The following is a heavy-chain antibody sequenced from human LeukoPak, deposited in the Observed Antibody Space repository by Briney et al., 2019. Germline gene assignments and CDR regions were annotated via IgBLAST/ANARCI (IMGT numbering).Heavy chain of an antibody. D-gene: IGHD2-2*01. V-gene: IGHV4-30-4*01. J-gene: IGHJ4*02. CDR3: ARANGVSPSFCSSTSCYEDFDY. CDR1: GGSISSGDYY. Sequence: SETLSLTCTVSGGSISSGDYYWSWIRQPPGKGLEWIGYIYSGSTYYNPSLKSGVTISVDTSKNQFSLKLSSVTAADTAVYYCARANGVSPSFCSSTSCYEDFDYWGQGTLVTVSS. CDR2: IYSGST.